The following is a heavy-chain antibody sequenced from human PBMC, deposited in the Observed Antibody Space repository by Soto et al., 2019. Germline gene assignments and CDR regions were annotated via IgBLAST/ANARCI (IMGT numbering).Heavy chain of an antibody. V-gene: IGHV3-21*01. CDR3: ASDPQSYYYEAGGPRLSVS. D-gene: IGHD3-22*01. J-gene: IGHJ5*02. Sequence: SGGSLRLSCAASGFTFTRYTMNWVRQAPGKGLEWVSSISSSGNYIYYADSVKGRFTISRDNAKNSLYLQMNSLRAEDTAVYYCASDPQSYYYEAGGPRLSVSWGQGTLVTVSS. CDR1: GFTFTRYT. CDR2: ISSSGNYI.